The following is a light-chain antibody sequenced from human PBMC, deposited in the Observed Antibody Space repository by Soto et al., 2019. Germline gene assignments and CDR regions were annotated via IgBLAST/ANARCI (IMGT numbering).Light chain of an antibody. Sequence: QSVLTQPPSASGTPGQRVTISCSGSSSNIGSNIVNWYQQLPGTAPKLLIYSNNQRPSGVPDRFSGSKSGTSASLAISGLQSEDEADHYCSAWDDNLNGVVFGGGTKLTVL. J-gene: IGLJ2*01. V-gene: IGLV1-44*01. CDR2: SNN. CDR1: SSNIGSNI. CDR3: SAWDDNLNGVV.